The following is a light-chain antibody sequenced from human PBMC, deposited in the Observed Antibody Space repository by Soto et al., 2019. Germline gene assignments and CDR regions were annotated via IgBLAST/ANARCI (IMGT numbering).Light chain of an antibody. Sequence: DIQMTQSPSTLSASVGDRVTITCRASQSTSTWLAWYQHKPGKAPNLLIYKASSLESGVPSRFSGSGSGTEFTLTISSLQPDDVAPYYCQQYGRYRTFGHGTKVQIK. J-gene: IGKJ1*01. V-gene: IGKV1-5*03. CDR1: QSTSTW. CDR2: KAS. CDR3: QQYGRYRT.